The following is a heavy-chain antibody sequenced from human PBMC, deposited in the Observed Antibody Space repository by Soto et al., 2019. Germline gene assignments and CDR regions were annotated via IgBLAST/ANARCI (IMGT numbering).Heavy chain of an antibody. J-gene: IGHJ4*02. V-gene: IGHV3-23*01. CDR1: GFTFSTYA. CDR3: AKFGMATTKRSPPYYYDY. D-gene: IGHD1-1*01. Sequence: PGGSLRLSCAASGFTFSTYAMSWVRQAPGKGLEWVSTISGSYSSTYYADSVKGRFTFSRDNSKNTLYLQMNSLRAEDTAVYYCAKFGMATTKRSPPYYYDYWGQGTLVTVSS. CDR2: ISGSYSST.